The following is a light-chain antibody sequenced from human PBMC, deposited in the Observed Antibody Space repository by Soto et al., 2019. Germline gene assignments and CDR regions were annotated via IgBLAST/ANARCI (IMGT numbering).Light chain of an antibody. Sequence: QSALTQPASVSGSPGQSITISCTGTSSDIGGYTYVSLYQQHPGKAPKLLIFDVSDRPSGVSNRFSGSKSGNTASLTISGLQAEDEADYYCSSYTTTRTLVFGGGTKLTVL. CDR1: SSDIGGYTY. J-gene: IGLJ2*01. CDR3: SSYTTTRTLV. V-gene: IGLV2-14*03. CDR2: DVS.